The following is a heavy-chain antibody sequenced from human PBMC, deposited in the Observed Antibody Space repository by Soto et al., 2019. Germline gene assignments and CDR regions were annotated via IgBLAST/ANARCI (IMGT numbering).Heavy chain of an antibody. Sequence: SETLSLTCTVSGGSISTSSHYWDWFRQPPGKGLEWIGSIYYSGSTYYNPSLKSRVTISVDTSKNQFSLKLSSVTAADTAVYYCATXNXFDPWGQGTLVTVSS. J-gene: IGHJ5*02. CDR1: GGSISTSSHY. CDR3: ATXNXFDP. V-gene: IGHV4-39*01. CDR2: IYYSGST.